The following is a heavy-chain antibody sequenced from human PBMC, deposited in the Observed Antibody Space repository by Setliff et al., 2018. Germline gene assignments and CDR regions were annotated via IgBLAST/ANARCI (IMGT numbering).Heavy chain of an antibody. CDR3: ARDGGLLQFLEWSRSYMDV. V-gene: IGHV3-74*01. Sequence: GSLRLSCAASGFTFSNYWMHWVRQAPGKGLVWVSRINSDGSSTSYADSVKGRFTISRDNAKNTLYLQMNSLRAEDTAVYYCARDGGLLQFLEWSRSYMDVWGKGTTVTVSS. CDR2: INSDGSST. D-gene: IGHD3-3*01. J-gene: IGHJ6*03. CDR1: GFTFSNYW.